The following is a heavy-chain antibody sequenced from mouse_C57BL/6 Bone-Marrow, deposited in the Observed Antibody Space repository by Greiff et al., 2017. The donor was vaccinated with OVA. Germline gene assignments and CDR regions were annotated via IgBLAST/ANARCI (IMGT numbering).Heavy chain of an antibody. CDR1: VYTFTDYY. Sequence: VQLQPSGPELVTPGASVQISCKASVYTFTDYYLHWVPHSPGPSLSWIGDINPNNGGTSYHQKFKGKATLTVDKSSSTADMELRSLTSEDSAVYYCAMGYYDYDFADGGQGTLVTVSA. CDR2: INPNNGGT. CDR3: AMGYYDYDFAD. V-gene: IGHV1-26*01. J-gene: IGHJ3*01. D-gene: IGHD2-4*01.